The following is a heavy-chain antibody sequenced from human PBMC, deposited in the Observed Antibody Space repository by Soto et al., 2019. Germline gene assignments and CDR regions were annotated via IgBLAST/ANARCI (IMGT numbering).Heavy chain of an antibody. Sequence: EVQLVEWGGDLVKPGRSLRLSCTGSGFNFGDYALTWLRQAPGKGLEWVGFIRSKRYGGTPEYGASVKGRFSISRDDSGSTAYLQMNSLKVEDTAVYYCTTDSLFTMMLVRFDFWGHGTVVTVSS. D-gene: IGHD3-22*01. CDR3: TTDSLFTMMLVRFDF. CDR1: GFNFGDYA. CDR2: IRSKRYGGTP. V-gene: IGHV3-49*05. J-gene: IGHJ4*01.